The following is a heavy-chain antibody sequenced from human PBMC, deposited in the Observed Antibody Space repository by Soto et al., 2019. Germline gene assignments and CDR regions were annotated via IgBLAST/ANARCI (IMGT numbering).Heavy chain of an antibody. V-gene: IGHV2-5*02. Sequence: IPLEESGPTLVKPTETLTLTCTFSGFSLTTGVGVGWVRQPPGKALEWLALVYWDDDKHYTPSLMSRLTITKDISKGQVVLTMTNMDPVDTATYYCATLTADFWGPGTLVTVSS. CDR3: ATLTADF. J-gene: IGHJ4*02. CDR2: VYWDDDK. CDR1: GFSLTTGVG.